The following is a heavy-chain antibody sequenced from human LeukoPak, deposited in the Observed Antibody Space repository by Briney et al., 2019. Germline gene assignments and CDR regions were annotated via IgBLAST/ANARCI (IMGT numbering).Heavy chain of an antibody. CDR3: ARDRAVWDDAFDI. Sequence: SETLSLTCTVSGGSISSGGYYWSWIRQHPGKGLEWLGYIYYSGSTYYNPSLRGRLTISVDTSKNQFSLKLSSVTAADTAVYYCARDRAVWDDAFDIWGQGTMVTVSS. CDR2: IYYSGST. CDR1: GGSISSGGYY. V-gene: IGHV4-31*03. D-gene: IGHD3-10*01. J-gene: IGHJ3*02.